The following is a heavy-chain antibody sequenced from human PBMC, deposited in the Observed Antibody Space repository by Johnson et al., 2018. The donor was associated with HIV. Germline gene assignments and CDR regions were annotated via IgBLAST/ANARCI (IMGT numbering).Heavy chain of an antibody. CDR2: ISSSGSTI. Sequence: QVQLVESGGGLVKPGGSLRLSCAASGFTFSDYYMSWIRQAPGKGLEWVSYISSSGSTIYYADFGKGRVTISRDNAKNSVYLQMNSLRAEDTAMYYCAREQATLWFRASGAAFNIWGQGTMVTVSS. V-gene: IGHV3-11*04. D-gene: IGHD3-10*01. CDR1: GFTFSDYY. J-gene: IGHJ3*02. CDR3: AREQATLWFRASGAAFNI.